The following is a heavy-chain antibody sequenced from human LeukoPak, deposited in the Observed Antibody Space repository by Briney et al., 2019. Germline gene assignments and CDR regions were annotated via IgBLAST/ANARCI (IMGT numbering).Heavy chain of an antibody. V-gene: IGHV1-69*04. CDR3: ARDSRRYSGSYHDY. D-gene: IGHD1-26*01. J-gene: IGHJ4*02. CDR1: GGTFSSYA. CDR2: IIPILGIA. Sequence: SVKVSCKASGGTFSSYAISWVRPASGQGLEWMGRIIPILGIANYAQKFQGRVTITADKSTSTAYMELSSLRSEDTAVYYCARDSRRYSGSYHDYWGQGTLVTVSS.